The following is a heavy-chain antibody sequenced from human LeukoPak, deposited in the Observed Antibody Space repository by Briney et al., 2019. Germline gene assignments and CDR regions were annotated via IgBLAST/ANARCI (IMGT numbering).Heavy chain of an antibody. CDR2: ISWNSGSI. CDR3: AKDMGYCSSTSCYTGQGY. CDR1: GFTFDDYA. D-gene: IGHD2-2*02. J-gene: IGHJ4*02. Sequence: PGGSLRLSCAASGFTFDDYAMHWVRQAPEKGMEWVSGISWNSGSIGYADSVKGRFTISRDNAKNSLYLQMNSLRAEDTALYYCAKDMGYCSSTSCYTGQGYWGQGTLVTVSS. V-gene: IGHV3-9*01.